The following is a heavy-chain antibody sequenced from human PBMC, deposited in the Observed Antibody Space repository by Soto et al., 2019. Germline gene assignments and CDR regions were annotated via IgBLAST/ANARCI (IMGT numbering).Heavy chain of an antibody. D-gene: IGHD6-13*01. J-gene: IGHJ4*02. CDR3: ARHVAAAGFFAFDY. CDR2: MYYTGST. V-gene: IGHV4-39*01. CDR1: GGSISSSSHY. Sequence: SETLSLTCTVSGGSISSSSHYWGWIRQSPGKGLEWIGTMYYTGSTYHNPSLKSRATISVDTSKNQFSLKLTSVTAADTAVYYCARHVAAAGFFAFDYWGQGTLVTVSS.